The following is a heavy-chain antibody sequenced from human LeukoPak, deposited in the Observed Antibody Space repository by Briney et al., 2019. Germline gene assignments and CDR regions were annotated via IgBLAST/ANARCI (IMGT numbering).Heavy chain of an antibody. D-gene: IGHD6-19*01. Sequence: RASVKVSCKASGYTFTSYDINWVRQATGQGLEWMGWMNPNSGNTGYAQKFQGRVTMTRNTSISTAYMELSSLRSEDTAVYYCASSVAGTRWFDPWGRGTLVTVSS. CDR1: GYTFTSYD. V-gene: IGHV1-8*01. CDR2: MNPNSGNT. J-gene: IGHJ5*02. CDR3: ASSVAGTRWFDP.